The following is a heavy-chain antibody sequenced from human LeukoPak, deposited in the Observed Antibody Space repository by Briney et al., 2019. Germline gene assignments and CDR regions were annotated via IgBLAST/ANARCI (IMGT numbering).Heavy chain of an antibody. V-gene: IGHV4-39*01. CDR1: GGSISSSSYY. Sequence: SETLSLTCAVSGGSISSSSYYWGWIRQPPGEGLEWIGSIYYSGSTYYNPSLKSRVTISVDTSKNQFSLKLSSVTAADTAVYYCARRVRRPEVDFDFWGQGTLVTVSS. J-gene: IGHJ4*02. D-gene: IGHD1-26*01. CDR3: ARRVRRPEVDFDF. CDR2: IYYSGST.